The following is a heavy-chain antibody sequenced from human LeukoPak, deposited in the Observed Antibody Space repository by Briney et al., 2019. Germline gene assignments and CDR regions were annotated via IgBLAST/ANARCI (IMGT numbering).Heavy chain of an antibody. CDR1: GFTVSSNY. J-gene: IGHJ5*02. D-gene: IGHD4-17*01. V-gene: IGHV3-66*02. Sequence: GGXLRLSCAASGFTVSSNYMSWVRQAPGKGLEWVSVIYSGGSTYYADSVKGRFTISRDNSKNTLYLQTNSLRAEDTAVYYCARDPPRSSWGQGTLVTVSS. CDR3: ARDPPRSS. CDR2: IYSGGST.